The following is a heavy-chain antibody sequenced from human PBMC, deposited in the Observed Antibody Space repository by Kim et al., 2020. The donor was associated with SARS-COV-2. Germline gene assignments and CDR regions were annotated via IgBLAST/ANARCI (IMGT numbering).Heavy chain of an antibody. V-gene: IGHV3-30*07. CDR3: AASIAAAGTGVYGGY. D-gene: IGHD6-13*01. J-gene: IGHJ4*02. Sequence: DSVKGRFTISRDNSKNTLYLQMNSLRAEDTAVYYCAASIAAAGTGVYGGYWGQGTLVTVSS.